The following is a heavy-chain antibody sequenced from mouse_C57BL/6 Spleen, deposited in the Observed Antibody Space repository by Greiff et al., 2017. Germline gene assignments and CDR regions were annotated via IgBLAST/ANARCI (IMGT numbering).Heavy chain of an antibody. CDR3: TREDGNDYYAMDY. CDR1: GFTFSSYA. D-gene: IGHD2-1*01. J-gene: IGHJ4*01. V-gene: IGHV5-9-1*02. Sequence: EVKVVESGEGLVKPGGSLKLSCAASGFTFSSYAMSWVRQTPEKRLEWVAYISSGGDYIYYADTVKGRFTISRDNARNTLYLQMSSLKSEDTAMYYCTREDGNDYYAMDYWGQGTSVTVSS. CDR2: ISSGGDYI.